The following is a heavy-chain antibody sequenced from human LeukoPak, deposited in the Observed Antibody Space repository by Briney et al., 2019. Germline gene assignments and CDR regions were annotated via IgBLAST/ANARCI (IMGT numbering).Heavy chain of an antibody. J-gene: IGHJ3*02. CDR1: GFTFSSYW. V-gene: IGHV3-74*01. CDR3: ARVRGYYGSGSYAFDI. D-gene: IGHD3-10*01. Sequence: AGGSLRLSCAASGFTFSSYWMHWVRQAPGKGLVWVSRINSDGSSTSYADSVKGRFTISRDNAENTLYLQMNSLRAEDTALYYCARVRGYYGSGSYAFDIWGQGTMVTVSS. CDR2: INSDGSST.